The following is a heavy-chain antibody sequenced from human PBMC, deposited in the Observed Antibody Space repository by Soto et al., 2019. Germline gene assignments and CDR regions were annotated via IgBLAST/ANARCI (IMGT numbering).Heavy chain of an antibody. CDR2: IIPMLGTA. J-gene: IGHJ6*02. CDR1: GGSFSNHA. D-gene: IGHD4-4*01. V-gene: IGHV1-69*13. Sequence: GASVKVSCKTSGGSFSNHAISWVRQAPGQGLEWMGAIIPMLGTANYAQMFQGRVTITADGSTNTAYMEVSSPRSEDSAVYCCARGATVTREYFYGMDVWGQGTTVTVSS. CDR3: ARGATVTREYFYGMDV.